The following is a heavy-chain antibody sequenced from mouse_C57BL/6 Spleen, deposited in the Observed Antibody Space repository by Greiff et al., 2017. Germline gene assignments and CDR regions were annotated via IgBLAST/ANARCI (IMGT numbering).Heavy chain of an antibody. J-gene: IGHJ2*01. CDR3: AREGYGNYVRGFDY. D-gene: IGHD2-10*02. CDR2: INPNNGGT. Sequence: EVQLQQSGPELVKPGASVKIPCKASGYTFTDYNMDWVKQSHGKSLEWIGDINPNNGGTIYNQKFKGKATLTVDKSSSTAYMELRSLTSEDTAVYYCAREGYGNYVRGFDYWGQGTTLTVSS. V-gene: IGHV1-18*01. CDR1: GYTFTDYN.